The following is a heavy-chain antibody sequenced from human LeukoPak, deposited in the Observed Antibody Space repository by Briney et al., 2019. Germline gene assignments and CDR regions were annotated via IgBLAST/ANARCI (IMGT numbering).Heavy chain of an antibody. CDR2: IKQDGSEK. Sequence: PGGSLRLSCAASGFTFSSYWMSWVRQAPGKGLEWVANIKQDGSEKYYVDSVKGRFSISRDNAKNSLYLQMNSLRAEDTAVYYCARVGVEAVAFRAFDIWGQGTMVTVSS. J-gene: IGHJ3*02. CDR1: GFTFSSYW. V-gene: IGHV3-7*01. CDR3: ARVGVEAVAFRAFDI. D-gene: IGHD6-19*01.